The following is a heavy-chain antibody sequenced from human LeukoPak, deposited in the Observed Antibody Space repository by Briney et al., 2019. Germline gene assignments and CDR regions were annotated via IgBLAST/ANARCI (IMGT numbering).Heavy chain of an antibody. Sequence: GGSLRLSCAASGLTFSNYGMHWVHQAPGKGLEWVAVIWYDGSSKYYADSVKGRFTISRDNSKNTLYLQMNSLRAQDTGVCQCAKDVVHRWSYFDSWGQGTLVTVSS. J-gene: IGHJ4*02. CDR1: GLTFSNYG. D-gene: IGHD2-15*01. CDR3: AKDVVHRWSYFDS. V-gene: IGHV3-33*06. CDR2: IWYDGSSK.